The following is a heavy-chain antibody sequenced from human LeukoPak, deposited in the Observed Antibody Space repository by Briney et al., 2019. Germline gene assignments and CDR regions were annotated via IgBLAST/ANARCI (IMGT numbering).Heavy chain of an antibody. CDR1: GFIFSSYW. CDR3: AKIPHRSDVDY. J-gene: IGHJ4*02. V-gene: IGHV3-7*01. Sequence: GGSLRLSCAAAGFIFSSYWMSWVRQAPGKGRECVSTIKEDGSDTSYLDFVKRRFTISRANAKNSLYLQMKSLTAEDTAVYYCAKIPHRSDVDYWGQGPLVTVSS. D-gene: IGHD3-16*01. CDR2: IKEDGSDT.